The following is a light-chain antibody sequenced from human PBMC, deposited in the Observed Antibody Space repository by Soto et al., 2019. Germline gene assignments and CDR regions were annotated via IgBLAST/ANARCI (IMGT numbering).Light chain of an antibody. J-gene: IGKJ4*01. Sequence: DIQMTQSPSSLSASVGDRVTITCRASQSISSYLNWYQQRPGKAPNLLIYDATRLHSGVPPRFSGSGYGTDFTLTITSLQLEDFATYYCQQSYSNILSFGGGTRVEL. V-gene: IGKV1-39*01. CDR3: QQSYSNILS. CDR1: QSISSY. CDR2: DAT.